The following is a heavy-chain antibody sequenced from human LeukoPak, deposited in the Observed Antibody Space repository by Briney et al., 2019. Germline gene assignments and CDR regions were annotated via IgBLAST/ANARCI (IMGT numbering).Heavy chain of an antibody. D-gene: IGHD3-10*01. J-gene: IGHJ4*02. CDR3: ARDSYGSGSYYNAPSFDY. CDR2: FSPNSGGT. CDR1: GYTFTGDY. V-gene: IGHV1-2*06. Sequence: ASVKVSCKASGYTFTGDYMHWARPAPGPVREWMGRFSPNSGGTNYAQKYQGRVTMSSDTSISTAYMELSRLRSDDTAVYYCARDSYGSGSYYNAPSFDYWGQGTLVTVSS.